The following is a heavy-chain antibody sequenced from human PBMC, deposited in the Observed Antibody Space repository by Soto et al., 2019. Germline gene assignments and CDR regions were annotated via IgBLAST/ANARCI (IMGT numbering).Heavy chain of an antibody. CDR3: ARKYGSGSSSYYYYYGMDV. J-gene: IGHJ6*02. CDR2: IIPIFGTA. D-gene: IGHD3-10*01. V-gene: IGHV1-69*06. CDR1: GGTFSSYA. Sequence: QVQLVQSGAEVKKPGSSVKVSCKASGGTFSSYAISWVRQAPGQGLEWMGGIIPIFGTANYAQKFQGRVTITADKSTSTAYMELSSLRSEDTAVYYCARKYGSGSSSYYYYYGMDVWGQGTTVTVSS.